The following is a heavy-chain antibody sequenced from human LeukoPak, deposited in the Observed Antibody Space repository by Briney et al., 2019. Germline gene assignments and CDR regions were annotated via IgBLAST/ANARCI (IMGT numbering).Heavy chain of an antibody. CDR3: ARAGPSRSYDYVWGSYDY. CDR1: GGSFSGYY. D-gene: IGHD3-16*01. V-gene: IGHV4-34*01. Sequence: SETLSLTCAVYGGSFSGYYWSWIRQPPGKGLEWIGEINHSRSTNYNPSLKSRVTISVDTSKNQFSLKLSSVTAADTAVYYCARAGPSRSYDYVWGSYDYWGQGTLVTVSS. J-gene: IGHJ4*02. CDR2: INHSRST.